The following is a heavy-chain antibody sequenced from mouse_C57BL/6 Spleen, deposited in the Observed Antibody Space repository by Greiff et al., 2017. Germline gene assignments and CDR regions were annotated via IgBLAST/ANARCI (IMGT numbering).Heavy chain of an antibody. Sequence: VQLQQSGPELVKPGASVKIPCKASGYTFTDYNMDWVKQSHGKSLEWIGDINPNNGGTIYNQKFKGKATLTVDKSSSTAYMELRSLTSEDTAVYYCARGNWDPFAYWGQGTLVTVSA. CDR3: ARGNWDPFAY. J-gene: IGHJ3*01. CDR1: GYTFTDYN. D-gene: IGHD4-1*01. V-gene: IGHV1-18*01. CDR2: INPNNGGT.